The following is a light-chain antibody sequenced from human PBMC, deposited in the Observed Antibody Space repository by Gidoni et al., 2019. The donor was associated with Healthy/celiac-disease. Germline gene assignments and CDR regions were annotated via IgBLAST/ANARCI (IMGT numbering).Light chain of an antibody. CDR3: QQSYSTPYT. Sequence: DIQMTQSPSSLSASVGDRVTITCRASQSISSYLNWYQQNPGKAPKLLFYAASSLQSVAPSMFSGSGSGTDFTLTISSLQPEDFATYYCQQSYSTPYTFGQGTKLEIK. CDR2: AAS. CDR1: QSISSY. V-gene: IGKV1-39*01. J-gene: IGKJ2*01.